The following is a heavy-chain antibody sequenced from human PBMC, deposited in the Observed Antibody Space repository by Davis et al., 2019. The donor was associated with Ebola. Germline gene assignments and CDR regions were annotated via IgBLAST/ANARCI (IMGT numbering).Heavy chain of an antibody. Sequence: GESLKISCKGSGYSFTSYLIAWVRQMPGKGLEWMGRIDPADSYTNYSPSFQGHITMSADKSISTAYLQLSSLKASDTAVYYCTRLREEWFDSWGQGTLLTVSP. J-gene: IGHJ5*01. D-gene: IGHD3-16*01. CDR2: IDPADSYT. CDR1: GYSFTSYL. CDR3: TRLREEWFDS. V-gene: IGHV5-10-1*01.